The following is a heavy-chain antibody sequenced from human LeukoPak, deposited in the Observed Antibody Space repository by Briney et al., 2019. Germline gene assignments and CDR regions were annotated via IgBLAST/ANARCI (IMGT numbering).Heavy chain of an antibody. CDR2: INQDGSEK. V-gene: IGHV3-7*01. CDR1: GFTLSSYW. D-gene: IGHD3-9*01. CDR3: ARDHTYYDILTGYYGGYFDY. J-gene: IGHJ4*02. Sequence: GGSLRLSCAASGFTLSSYWMSWVRQAPGKGLEWVANINQDGSEKYYVDSVKGRFTISRHNAKNSLYLQMNSLKAEDTAVYYCARDHTYYDILTGYYGGYFDYWGQGTLVTVSS.